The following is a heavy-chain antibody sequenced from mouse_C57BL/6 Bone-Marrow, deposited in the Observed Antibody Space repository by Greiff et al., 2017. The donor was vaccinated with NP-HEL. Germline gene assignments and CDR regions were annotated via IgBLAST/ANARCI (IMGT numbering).Heavy chain of an antibody. CDR2: IHPNSGST. CDR3: ARKDITTVVATDYFDY. Sequence: QVHVKQPGAELVKPGASVKLSCKASGYTFTSYWMHWVKQRPGQGLEWIGMIHPNSGSTNYNEKFKSKATLTVDKSSSTAYMQLSSLTSEDSAVYHCARKDITTVVATDYFDYWGQGTTLTVSS. CDR1: GYTFTSYW. V-gene: IGHV1-64*01. D-gene: IGHD1-1*01. J-gene: IGHJ2*01.